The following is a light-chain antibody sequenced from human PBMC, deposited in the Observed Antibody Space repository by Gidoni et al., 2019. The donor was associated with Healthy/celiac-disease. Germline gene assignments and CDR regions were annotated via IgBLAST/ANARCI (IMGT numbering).Light chain of an antibody. CDR2: GKN. CDR3: NSRDSSGNHDV. CDR1: SLRSYY. J-gene: IGLJ1*01. Sequence: SSDLTHYPAVSVALGQTVRITCQGDSLRSYYASWYQQKPGQAPVLFIYGKNNRPSGIPDRFSGSSSGNTASLTITGAQAEDEADYYCNSRDSSGNHDVFGTGTKVTVL. V-gene: IGLV3-19*01.